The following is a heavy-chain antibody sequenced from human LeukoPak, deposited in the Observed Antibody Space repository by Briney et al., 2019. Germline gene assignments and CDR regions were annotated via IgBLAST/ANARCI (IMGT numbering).Heavy chain of an antibody. V-gene: IGHV3-48*01. J-gene: IGHJ3*02. CDR2: IRSNSRII. CDR3: AKEKTSVVVPAASQWGAFDI. Sequence: GGSLRLSCAASGFTFDDYAMHWVRQAPGKGLEWVSYIRSNSRIIYYADSVKGRFSISRDNAKNSLYLQMNSLRAEDTAVYYCAKEKTSVVVPAASQWGAFDIWGQGTMVTVSS. CDR1: GFTFDDYA. D-gene: IGHD2-2*01.